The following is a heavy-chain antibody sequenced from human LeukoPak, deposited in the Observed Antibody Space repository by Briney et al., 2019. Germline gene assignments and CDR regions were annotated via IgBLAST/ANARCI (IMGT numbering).Heavy chain of an antibody. Sequence: PSETLSLTCTVSGGSISSYYWSWIRQPAGKGLEWIGRIYTSGSTNYNPSLKSRVTMSVDTSKNQFSLKLSSVTAADTAVYYCAREFFSSSWRDYYYYMDVWGKGTTVTVSS. J-gene: IGHJ6*03. CDR2: IYTSGST. CDR3: AREFFSSSWRDYYYYMDV. CDR1: GGSISSYY. V-gene: IGHV4-4*07. D-gene: IGHD6-13*01.